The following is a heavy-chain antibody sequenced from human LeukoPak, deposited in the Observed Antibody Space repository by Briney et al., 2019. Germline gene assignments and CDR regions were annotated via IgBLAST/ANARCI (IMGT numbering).Heavy chain of an antibody. Sequence: TGGSLRLACAASGFTFSSYEMNWVRQAPGKGLEWVSSISSSSSYIYYADSVKGRFTISRDNAKNSLYLQMNSLRAEDTAVYYCARAGIAVAGSDYWGQGTLVTVSS. J-gene: IGHJ4*02. CDR1: GFTFSSYE. CDR2: ISSSSSYI. D-gene: IGHD6-19*01. CDR3: ARAGIAVAGSDY. V-gene: IGHV3-21*01.